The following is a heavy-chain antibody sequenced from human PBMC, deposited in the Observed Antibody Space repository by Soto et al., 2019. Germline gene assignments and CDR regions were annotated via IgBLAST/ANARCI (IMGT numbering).Heavy chain of an antibody. CDR3: ARGVAVGGVPPGGAFQI. CDR1: GFTLSSYG. J-gene: IGHJ3*02. Sequence: QVQLVESGGGVVQPGTSLRLSCAASGFTLSSYGMHWVRQAPGKGLEWVAVLWSDGSTQYYADSVEGRFTISRDIAKNTVSLLMSSLRADDTAIYYCARGVAVGGVPPGGAFQIWGQGTMVTVSS. V-gene: IGHV3-33*01. D-gene: IGHD6-19*01. CDR2: LWSDGSTQ.